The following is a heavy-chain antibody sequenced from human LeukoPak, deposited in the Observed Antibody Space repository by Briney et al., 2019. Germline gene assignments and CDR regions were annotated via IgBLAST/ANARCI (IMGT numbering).Heavy chain of an antibody. CDR1: GYSFTSYW. CDR3: ARLLGYCSSTSCYAPPYSDY. Sequence: GESLKISCKGSGYSFTSYWIGWVRQMPGKGLEWMGIIYPGDSDTRYSPSSQGQVTISADKSISTAYLQWSSLKASDTAMYYCARLLGYCSSTSCYAPPYSDYWGQGTLVTVSS. V-gene: IGHV5-51*01. D-gene: IGHD2-2*01. CDR2: IYPGDSDT. J-gene: IGHJ4*02.